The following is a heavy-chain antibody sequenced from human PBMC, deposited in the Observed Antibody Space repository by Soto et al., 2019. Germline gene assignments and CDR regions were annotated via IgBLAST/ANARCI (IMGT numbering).Heavy chain of an antibody. J-gene: IGHJ5*02. Sequence: SETLSLTCAVYGGSFSGFYWSWIRQPPGKGLEWIGEINHSGSTNYNPSLKSRVTISVDTSKNQFSLKLSSVTAADTAVYYCARGRIVVVPAAIKNWFDPWGQGTLVTVSS. V-gene: IGHV4-34*01. CDR2: INHSGST. D-gene: IGHD2-2*01. CDR3: ARGRIVVVPAAIKNWFDP. CDR1: GGSFSGFY.